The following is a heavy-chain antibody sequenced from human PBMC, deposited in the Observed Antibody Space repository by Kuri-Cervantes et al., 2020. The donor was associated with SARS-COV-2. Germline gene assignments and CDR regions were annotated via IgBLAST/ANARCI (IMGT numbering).Heavy chain of an antibody. Sequence: GESLKISCAASGFTFSNHAMSWVRQAPGKGLEWVSAISGSGSSTYYADSGKGRFNISRDNSKNTLYLQMNRLRGDDTAIYYCAKGFRDGEWFDPWGQGTLVTVSS. V-gene: IGHV3-23*01. D-gene: IGHD3-10*01. CDR1: GFTFSNHA. CDR2: ISGSGSST. CDR3: AKGFRDGEWFDP. J-gene: IGHJ5*02.